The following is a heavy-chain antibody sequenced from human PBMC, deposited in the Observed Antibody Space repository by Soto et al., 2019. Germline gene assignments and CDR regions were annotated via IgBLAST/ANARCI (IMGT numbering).Heavy chain of an antibody. V-gene: IGHV3-30-3*01. J-gene: IGHJ4*02. Sequence: QVPLVESGGGVVQPGRSLRLSCAASGFTFSSYAMHWVRQAPGKGLEWVAVISYDGTNEFYADSVKGRFTISRDNSKKTLYLQMNSLRAEDTAVYYCARGYTAAPRTSHFDYWGQGTLVTVSS. CDR3: ARGYTAAPRTSHFDY. CDR1: GFTFSSYA. CDR2: ISYDGTNE. D-gene: IGHD6-13*01.